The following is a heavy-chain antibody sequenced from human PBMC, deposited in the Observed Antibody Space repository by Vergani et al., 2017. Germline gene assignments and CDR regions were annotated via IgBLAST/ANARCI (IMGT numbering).Heavy chain of an antibody. D-gene: IGHD3-3*01. V-gene: IGHV1-18*01. CDR3: AXATTIFGVVIIGYYMDV. CDR2: ISAYNGNT. Sequence: QVQLVQSGAEVKKPGASVKVSCKASGYTFTSYGISWVRQAPGQGLEWMGWISAYNGNTNYAQKLQGRVTMTTDTSTSTAYMELRSLRSDDTAVYYCAXATTIFGVVIIGYYMDVWGKGTTVTVSS. J-gene: IGHJ6*03. CDR1: GYTFTSYG.